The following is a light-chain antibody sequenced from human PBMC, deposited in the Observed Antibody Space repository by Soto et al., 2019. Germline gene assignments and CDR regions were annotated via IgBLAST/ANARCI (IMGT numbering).Light chain of an antibody. CDR3: SSYTSSSTVI. J-gene: IGLJ2*01. Sequence: QSVLTQPASVSGSPGQSITISCTGTRSDVGSYNFVSWYQQHPGKAPKLLIYDVNNRPSGVSNRFSGSKSGNTASLTISGLQAEDEADYHCSSYTSSSTVIFGGGTKLTVL. V-gene: IGLV2-14*01. CDR1: RSDVGSYNF. CDR2: DVN.